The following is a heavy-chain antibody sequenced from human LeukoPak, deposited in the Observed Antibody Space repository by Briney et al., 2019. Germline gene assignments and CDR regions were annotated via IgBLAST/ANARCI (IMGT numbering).Heavy chain of an antibody. V-gene: IGHV3-30*02. Sequence: GGSLRLSCAASGFTSSSYGMHWVRQAPGKGLEWVAFIRYEGSNKYYADSVKGRFTISRDNSKNTLYLQMNSLRAEDTAVYYCAKDRIVVVPAARVNYDYYYMDVWGKGTTVTVSS. CDR3: AKDRIVVVPAARVNYDYYYMDV. J-gene: IGHJ6*03. CDR2: IRYEGSNK. CDR1: GFTSSSYG. D-gene: IGHD2-2*01.